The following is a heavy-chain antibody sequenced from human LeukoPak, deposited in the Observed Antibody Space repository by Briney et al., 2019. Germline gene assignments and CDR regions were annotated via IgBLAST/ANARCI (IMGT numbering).Heavy chain of an antibody. J-gene: IGHJ4*02. V-gene: IGHV6-1*01. CDR1: GDSVSSNSAA. D-gene: IGHD3-3*01. CDR2: TYYRSKWYN. CDR3: ARGNDFWSGYWYYFDY. Sequence: SQTLSLTCAISGDSVSSNSAAWHWIRQSPSRGLEWLGRTYYRSKWYNDYAVSVKSRITINPDTSKNQFSLQLNSVTPEDTAVYYCARGNDFWSGYWYYFDYWGQGTLVTVSS.